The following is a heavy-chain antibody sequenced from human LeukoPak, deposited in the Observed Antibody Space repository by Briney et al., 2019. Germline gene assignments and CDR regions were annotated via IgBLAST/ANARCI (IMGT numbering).Heavy chain of an antibody. V-gene: IGHV3-23*01. Sequence: PGGSLRLSCAASGFTFSSYGMSWVRQAPGKGLEWVSAISGSGGSTYYADSVKGRFTISRDNSKNTLYLQMNSLRAEDTAVYYCASYDILTGPLGGYWGQGTLVTVSS. J-gene: IGHJ4*02. CDR2: ISGSGGST. CDR1: GFTFSSYG. D-gene: IGHD3-9*01. CDR3: ASYDILTGPLGGY.